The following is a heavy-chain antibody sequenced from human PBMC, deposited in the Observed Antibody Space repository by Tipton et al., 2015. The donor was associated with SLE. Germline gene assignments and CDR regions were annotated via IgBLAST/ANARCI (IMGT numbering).Heavy chain of an antibody. D-gene: IGHD2-21*01. CDR1: VASINSSSYY. J-gene: IGHJ5*02. V-gene: IGHV4-39*07. Sequence: TLSLTCTVSVASINSSSYYWAWIRQPPGKGLEWIGSVFYSGTTYYNPSLKSRVTMSVDVSKNQFSLKLTSVTVADTAVYYCARAGGGDSNWFDPWGQGTLVTVSS. CDR2: VFYSGTT. CDR3: ARAGGGDSNWFDP.